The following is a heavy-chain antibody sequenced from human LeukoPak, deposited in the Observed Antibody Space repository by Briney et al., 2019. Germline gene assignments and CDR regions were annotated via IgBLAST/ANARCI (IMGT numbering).Heavy chain of an antibody. CDR1: GFTFSIYA. D-gene: IGHD6-19*01. V-gene: IGHV3-64*01. CDR3: VRDRGGSGWYYFDY. J-gene: IGHJ4*02. Sequence: GGSLRLSCAASGFTFSIYAMHWVRQGPGKGLENVSGISYNGSQTYYGNSVKDRFTISRDNAKNTVYLQMASLRVDDMAVYYCVRDRGGSGWYYFDYWGQGILVTVSS. CDR2: ISYNGSQT.